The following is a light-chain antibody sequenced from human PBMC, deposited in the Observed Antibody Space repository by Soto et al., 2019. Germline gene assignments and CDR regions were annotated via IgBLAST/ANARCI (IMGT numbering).Light chain of an antibody. V-gene: IGLV2-14*03. CDR2: DVS. CDR3: SSFTGSTTLV. Sequence: QSALTQPASVSGSPGQSITISCTGTNSDVGGYDYVSWYQQHPGKAPKLLIYDVSKRPSGLSNRFSGSKSGNTASLTISGLLTEDEAYYYCSSFTGSTTLVFGGGTKLTVL. CDR1: NSDVGGYDY. J-gene: IGLJ3*02.